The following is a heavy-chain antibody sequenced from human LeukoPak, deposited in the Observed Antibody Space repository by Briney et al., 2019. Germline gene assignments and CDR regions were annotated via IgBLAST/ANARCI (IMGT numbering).Heavy chain of an antibody. J-gene: IGHJ6*03. V-gene: IGHV7-4-1*02. CDR2: INTNTGNP. Sequence: ASVKVSCKASGYTFTSYAMNWVRQAPGQGLEWMGWINTNTGNPTYAQGFTGRFVFSLDTSVSTAYLQISSLKAEDTAVYYCARKEVAAAGMTHYYYYMDVWGKGTTVTVSS. CDR3: ARKEVAAAGMTHYYYYMDV. D-gene: IGHD6-13*01. CDR1: GYTFTSYA.